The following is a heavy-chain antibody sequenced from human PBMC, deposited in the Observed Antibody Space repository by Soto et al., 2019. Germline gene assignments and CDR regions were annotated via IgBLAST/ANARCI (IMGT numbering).Heavy chain of an antibody. Sequence: SEILSLTCTVSGASISSGDYFWSWIRQSPGKGLQWIGYIYDSGSSYYNPSLKSRVTMSVDTSKNQFSLKLSSVTAADTAVYYCAREKGYISGPKNFDYWGQGTLVTVSS. V-gene: IGHV4-30-4*01. CDR2: IYDSGSS. CDR3: AREKGYISGPKNFDY. CDR1: GASISSGDYF. D-gene: IGHD5-12*01. J-gene: IGHJ4*02.